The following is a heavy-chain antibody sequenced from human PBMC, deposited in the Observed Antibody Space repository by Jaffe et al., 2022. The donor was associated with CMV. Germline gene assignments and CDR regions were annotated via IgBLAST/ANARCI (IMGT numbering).Heavy chain of an antibody. CDR3: ARDRPGWYYYYMDV. CDR2: ISAYNGNT. CDR1: GYTFSNYG. J-gene: IGHJ6*03. Sequence: QVQLVQSGAEVKKPGASVKVSCKASGYTFSNYGISWVRQAPGQGHEWMGWISAYNGNTNYAQKLQGRVTMTTDTSTSTAYMELRSLRSDDTAVYYCARDRPGWYYYYMDVWGKGTTVTVSS. D-gene: IGHD6-6*01. V-gene: IGHV1-18*04.